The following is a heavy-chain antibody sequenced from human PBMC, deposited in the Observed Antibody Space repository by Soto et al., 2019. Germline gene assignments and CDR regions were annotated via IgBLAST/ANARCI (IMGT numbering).Heavy chain of an antibody. CDR2: ISITGSPI. V-gene: IGHV3-48*02. J-gene: IGHJ4*02. D-gene: IGHD4-17*01. Sequence: GGSLRLSCAASGFTFSSYSMNWVRQAPGKGLEWVSYISITGSPIYYADSVKARFTISRDNVKNSLYLQINSLRDEDTAVYYCVVGVYNDYGGDYFDYWGQGTLVTVSS. CDR3: VVGVYNDYGGDYFDY. CDR1: GFTFSSYS.